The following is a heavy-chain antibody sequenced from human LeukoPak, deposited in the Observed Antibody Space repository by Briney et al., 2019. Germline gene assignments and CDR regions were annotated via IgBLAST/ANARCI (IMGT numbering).Heavy chain of an antibody. CDR1: GFTFSRYY. Sequence: GGSLRLSCAASGFTFSRYYMHWVRQAPGKGLVWVSRINSDGSSTTYADSVKSRFTISRDNAKNTLYLQMNSLKVEDTAVYYCTRVFVGDEYSSSGYWGQGTLVTVSS. V-gene: IGHV3-74*01. J-gene: IGHJ4*02. CDR2: INSDGSST. CDR3: TRVFVGDEYSSSGY. D-gene: IGHD6-13*01.